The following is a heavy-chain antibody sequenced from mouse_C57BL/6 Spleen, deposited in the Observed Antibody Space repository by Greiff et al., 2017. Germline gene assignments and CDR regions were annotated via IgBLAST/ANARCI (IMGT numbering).Heavy chain of an antibody. V-gene: IGHV1-74*01. CDR2: IHPSDSDT. D-gene: IGHD1-1*01. Sequence: QVQLQQPGAELVKPGASVKVSCKASGYTFTSYWMHWVKQRPGQGLEWIGRIHPSDSDTNYNQKFKGKATLTVDKSSSTAYMQLSSLTSEDSAVYYCAIGDYYGSSYSWDYWGQGTTLTVSS. CDR3: AIGDYYGSSYSWDY. CDR1: GYTFTSYW. J-gene: IGHJ2*01.